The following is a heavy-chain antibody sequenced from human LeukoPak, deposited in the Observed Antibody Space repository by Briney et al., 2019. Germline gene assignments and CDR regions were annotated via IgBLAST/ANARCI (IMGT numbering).Heavy chain of an antibody. CDR1: GFTFSDYY. Sequence: PGGSLRLSCAASGFTFSDYYMSWIRQAPGKGLEWVSYISSSGSTIYYADSVKGRFTISRDNAKNSLYLQMNSLRAEDTAVYCCARDEALTMAIDYWGQGTLVTVSS. D-gene: IGHD3-10*01. J-gene: IGHJ4*02. CDR3: ARDEALTMAIDY. V-gene: IGHV3-11*01. CDR2: ISSSGSTI.